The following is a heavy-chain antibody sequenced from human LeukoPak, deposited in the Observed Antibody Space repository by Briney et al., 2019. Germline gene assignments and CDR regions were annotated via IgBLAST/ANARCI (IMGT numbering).Heavy chain of an antibody. Sequence: GGSLRLSCSASGFSFSIYAMHWVRQAPGKGLEFVSAISSDGVGTRYADSVKGRFTISRDNSKNTLYLQMNSLRAEDTAVYYCARGIYGSGSFEIDYWGQGTLVTVSS. CDR3: ARGIYGSGSFEIDY. D-gene: IGHD3-10*01. CDR1: GFSFSIYA. CDR2: ISSDGVGT. J-gene: IGHJ4*02. V-gene: IGHV3-64*04.